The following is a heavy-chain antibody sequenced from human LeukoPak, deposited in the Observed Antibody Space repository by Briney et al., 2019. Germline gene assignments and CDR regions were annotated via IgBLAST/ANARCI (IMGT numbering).Heavy chain of an antibody. V-gene: IGHV4-39*07. CDR3: ARGQTIFGVVSPPWFDP. CDR2: IYYSGST. D-gene: IGHD3-3*01. Sequence: SETLSLTCTVSGASISSSSYYWGWIRQPPGKGLEWIGSIYYSGSTYYNPSLKSRVTISVDTSKNQFSLKLSSVTAADTAVYYCARGQTIFGVVSPPWFDPWGQGTLVTVSS. J-gene: IGHJ5*02. CDR1: GASISSSSYY.